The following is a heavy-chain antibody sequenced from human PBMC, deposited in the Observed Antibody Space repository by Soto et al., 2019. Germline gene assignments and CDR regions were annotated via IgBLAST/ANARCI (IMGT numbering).Heavy chain of an antibody. V-gene: IGHV3-48*01. D-gene: IGHD2-15*01. CDR2: ISSSSSTI. CDR1: GFTFSSYS. J-gene: IGHJ4*02. CDR3: ARDPLYCSGGSCHLFDY. Sequence: EVQLVESGGGLVQPGGSLRLSCAASGFTFSSYSMNWVRQAPGKGLEWVSYISSSSSTIYYADYVKGRFTISRDNAKNSLYLQMNSLRAEDTAVYYCARDPLYCSGGSCHLFDYWGQGTLVTVSS.